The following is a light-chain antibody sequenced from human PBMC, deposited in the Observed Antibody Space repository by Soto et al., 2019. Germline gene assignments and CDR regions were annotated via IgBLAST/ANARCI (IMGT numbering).Light chain of an antibody. V-gene: IGLV2-14*03. CDR1: SSDVGGYNF. J-gene: IGLJ1*01. CDR3: KFNTTRSTFL. Sequence: QSVLTQPASVFGSPGQSITISCTGTSSDVGGYNFVSWYQQHPGKAPKLMIYEVSNRPSGVSNRFSGSKSGNTASLTISGAPPGERADYFLKFNTTRSTFLFGTGTKVTVL. CDR2: EVS.